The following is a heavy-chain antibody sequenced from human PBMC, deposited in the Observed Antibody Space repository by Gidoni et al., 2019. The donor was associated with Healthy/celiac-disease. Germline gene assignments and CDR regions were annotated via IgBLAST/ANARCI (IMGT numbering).Heavy chain of an antibody. J-gene: IGHJ6*02. V-gene: IGHV3-33*01. D-gene: IGHD2-15*01. Sequence: QVQLVESGGGVVQPGRSLRLSCAASGFTFSSYGMHWVRQAPGKGLEWVAVIWYDGSNKYYADSVKGRFTISRDNSKNTLYLQMNSLRAEDTAVYHCARSDIVVVVAAADYYGMDVWGQGTTVTVSS. CDR2: IWYDGSNK. CDR1: GFTFSSYG. CDR3: ARSDIVVVVAAADYYGMDV.